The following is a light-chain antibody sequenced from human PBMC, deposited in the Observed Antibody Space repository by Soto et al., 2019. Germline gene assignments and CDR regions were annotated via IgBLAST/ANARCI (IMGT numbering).Light chain of an antibody. J-gene: IGKJ4*01. V-gene: IGKV3-11*01. CDR1: QSVSSY. CDR3: QQRSKWPLT. CDR2: DAS. Sequence: EIVLTQSPATLSLSPGERAILSCRASQSVSSYLAWYQQKPGQAPRLLIYDASNRATGVPARFSGSGSGTDFTLTISSLEPEDFAVYYCQQRSKWPLTFGGGTKAEI.